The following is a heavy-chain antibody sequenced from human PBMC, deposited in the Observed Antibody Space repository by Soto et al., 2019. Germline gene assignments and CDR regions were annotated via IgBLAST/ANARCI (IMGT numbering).Heavy chain of an antibody. V-gene: IGHV5-10-1*01. CDR2: IDPSDSYT. J-gene: IGHJ3*02. CDR3: ARHIGTYCTNGVCRSHDAFDI. Sequence: GESLKISCKGSGYSFTSYWISWVRQMPGKGLEWMGRIDPSDSYTNYSPSFQGHVTISAGKSISTAYLQWSSLKASDTAMYYCARHIGTYCTNGVCRSHDAFDIWGQGTMV. CDR1: GYSFTSYW. D-gene: IGHD2-8*01.